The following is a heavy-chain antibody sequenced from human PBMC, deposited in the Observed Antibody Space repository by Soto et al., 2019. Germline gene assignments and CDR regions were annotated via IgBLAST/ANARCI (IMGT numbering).Heavy chain of an antibody. CDR3: ARWQHGRFTWFDP. J-gene: IGHJ5*02. D-gene: IGHD6-13*01. CDR1: GYTFTGYY. Sequence: ASVKVSCKASGYTFTGYYMHWVRQAPGQGLEWMGWINPNSGGTNYAQKFQGRVTMTRDTSISTAYMELSRLRSDDTAVYYCARWQHGRFTWFDPWGQGTMVTVYS. CDR2: INPNSGGT. V-gene: IGHV1-2*02.